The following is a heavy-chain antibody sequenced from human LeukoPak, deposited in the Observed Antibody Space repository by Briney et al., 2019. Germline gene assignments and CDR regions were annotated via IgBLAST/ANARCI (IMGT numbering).Heavy chain of an antibody. Sequence: SETLSLTCTVSGGSISSGGYYWSWIRQPPGKGLEWIGYIYYSGSTNYNPSLKSRVTISVDTSKNQFSLKLSSVTAADTAVYYCAMGPMVRGVMNYWGQGTLVTVSS. D-gene: IGHD3-10*01. CDR3: AMGPMVRGVMNY. CDR1: GGSISSGGYY. CDR2: IYYSGST. V-gene: IGHV4-61*08. J-gene: IGHJ4*02.